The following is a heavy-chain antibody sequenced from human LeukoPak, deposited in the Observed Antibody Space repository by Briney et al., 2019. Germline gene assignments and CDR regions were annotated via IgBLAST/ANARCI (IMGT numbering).Heavy chain of an antibody. D-gene: IGHD6-19*01. Sequence: PSETLSLTCAVYGGSFSGYYWSWIRQPPGKGLEWIGEVNHSGSTYYNPSLKSRVTISVDTSKNQFSLKLSSVTAADTAVYYCARDLAVAGNFDYWGQGTLVTVSS. CDR2: VNHSGST. CDR3: ARDLAVAGNFDY. V-gene: IGHV4-34*01. CDR1: GGSFSGYY. J-gene: IGHJ4*02.